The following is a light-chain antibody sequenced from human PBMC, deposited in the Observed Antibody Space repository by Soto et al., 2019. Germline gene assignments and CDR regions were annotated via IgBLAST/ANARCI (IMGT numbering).Light chain of an antibody. CDR3: QQYNNWSST. Sequence: EIVMTQSPATLSVSPGERATLSCRASQSVSSNLAWYQQKPGQAPRLLIYGASTRATGIPARFSGSGSGTEFTLNISSLQSEDFAVYYCQQYNNWSSTFGQGTKLEIK. CDR1: QSVSSN. CDR2: GAS. J-gene: IGKJ2*01. V-gene: IGKV3-15*01.